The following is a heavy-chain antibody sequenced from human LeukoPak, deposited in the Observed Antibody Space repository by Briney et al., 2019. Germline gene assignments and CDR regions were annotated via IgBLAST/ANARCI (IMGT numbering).Heavy chain of an antibody. CDR3: AKNSPVTMVRVGMFDY. V-gene: IGHV3-30*02. Sequence: GGSLRLSCAASGFTFSSYGMHWVRQAPGKGLEWVAFIRYDGSNKYYADSVKGRFTISRDNSKNTLYLQMNSLRAEDTAVYYCAKNSPVTMVRVGMFDYWGQGTLVTVSS. J-gene: IGHJ4*02. D-gene: IGHD3-10*01. CDR1: GFTFSSYG. CDR2: IRYDGSNK.